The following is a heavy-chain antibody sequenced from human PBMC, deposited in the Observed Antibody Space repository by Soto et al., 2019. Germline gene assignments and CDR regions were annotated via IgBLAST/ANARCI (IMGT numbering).Heavy chain of an antibody. V-gene: IGHV1-18*01. CDR2: NSAYHGNT. Sequence: QVQLVQSGAEVKKPGASVKVSCKASGYTFTSYGISWVRQAPGQGLEWMGWNSAYHGNTNYAQKLQGRVTMNTGTTTGTGHMGLRGPRSDDTAVYYCARDEWSLTTVTTGFDYWGQGTLVTVSS. D-gene: IGHD4-17*01. CDR1: GYTFTSYG. CDR3: ARDEWSLTTVTTGFDY. J-gene: IGHJ4*02.